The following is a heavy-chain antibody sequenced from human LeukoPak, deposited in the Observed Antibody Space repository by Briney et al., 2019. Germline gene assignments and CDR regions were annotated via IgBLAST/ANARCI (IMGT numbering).Heavy chain of an antibody. D-gene: IGHD5-18*01. CDR2: ISRGASRT. Sequence: GGSLRLSCAASGFTFSNHWMHWVRQAPGKGLMWVSRISRGASRTDYADSVKGRFTISRDDAKNTLYLQVNSLRDEDTGVYFCARGGSDTAMAHDYWGQGILVTVSS. CDR3: ARGGSDTAMAHDY. CDR1: GFTFSNHW. V-gene: IGHV3-74*01. J-gene: IGHJ4*02.